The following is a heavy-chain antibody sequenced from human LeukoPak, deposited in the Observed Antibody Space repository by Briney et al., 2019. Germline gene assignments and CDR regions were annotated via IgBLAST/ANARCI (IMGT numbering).Heavy chain of an antibody. CDR3: ARDRGSGSYDNWFDP. V-gene: IGHV1-69*06. D-gene: IGHD3-10*01. J-gene: IGHJ5*02. CDR2: IIPIFGTA. Sequence: ASVKVSCMASGGTFSSYAISWVRQAPGQGLEWMGGIIPIFGTANYAQKFQGRVTITADKSTSTAYMELSSLRSEDTAVYYCARDRGSGSYDNWFDPWGQGTLVTVSS. CDR1: GGTFSSYA.